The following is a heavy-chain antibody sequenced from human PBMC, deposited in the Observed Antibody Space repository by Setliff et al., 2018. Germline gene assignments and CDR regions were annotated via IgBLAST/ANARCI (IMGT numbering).Heavy chain of an antibody. Sequence: PSETLSLTCAVSGYSISSGYYWGWIRQPPGKGLEWIGSTYHSGSTYYNPSLKSRVTISVDTSKNQFSLKLSSVTAADTAVYYCARLYIVVVVAATPAWFDPWGQGTLVTVSS. CDR2: TYHSGST. D-gene: IGHD2-15*01. CDR1: GYSISSGYY. J-gene: IGHJ5*02. CDR3: ARLYIVVVVAATPAWFDP. V-gene: IGHV4-38-2*01.